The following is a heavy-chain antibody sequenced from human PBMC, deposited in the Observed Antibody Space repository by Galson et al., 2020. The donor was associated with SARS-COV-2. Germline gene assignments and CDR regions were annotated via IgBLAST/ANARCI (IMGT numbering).Heavy chain of an antibody. V-gene: IGHV1-2*02. J-gene: IGHJ4*02. CDR1: GYTFTGYY. D-gene: IGHD6-6*01. CDR2: INPNSGGT. Sequence: ASVKVSCKASGYTFTGYYMHWVRQAPGQGLEWMGWINPNSGGTNYAQKFQGRVTMTRDTSISTAYMELSRLRSDDTAVYYCARGAWYSSSDRGVDYWGQGTLVTVSS. CDR3: ARGAWYSSSDRGVDY.